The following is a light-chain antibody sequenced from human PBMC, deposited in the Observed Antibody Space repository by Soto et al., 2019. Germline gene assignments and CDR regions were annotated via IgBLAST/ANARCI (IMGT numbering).Light chain of an antibody. CDR3: HSYDSSLSGYV. CDR2: GNN. J-gene: IGLJ1*01. Sequence: QSVLTQPPSVSGAPGQRVTISCTGSSSNFGAGYAVQWYQQVPGRAPKLPIYGNNNRPSGVPDRFSGSMSGTSASLAITGLEAEDETDYYCHSYDSSLSGYVFGTGTKPTVL. CDR1: SSNFGAGYA. V-gene: IGLV1-40*01.